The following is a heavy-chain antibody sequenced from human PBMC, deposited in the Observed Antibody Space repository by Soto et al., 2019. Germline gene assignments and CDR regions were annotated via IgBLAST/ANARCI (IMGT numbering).Heavy chain of an antibody. V-gene: IGHV3-33*01. Sequence: GGSLRLSCAASGFTFSSYGMHWVRQAPGKGLEWVAVIWYDGSNKYYADPVKGRFTISRDNSKNTLYLQMNSLRAEDTAVYYCAREVYSSSSNYDYWGQGTLVTVSS. CDR3: AREVYSSSSNYDY. CDR1: GFTFSSYG. CDR2: IWYDGSNK. J-gene: IGHJ4*02. D-gene: IGHD6-6*01.